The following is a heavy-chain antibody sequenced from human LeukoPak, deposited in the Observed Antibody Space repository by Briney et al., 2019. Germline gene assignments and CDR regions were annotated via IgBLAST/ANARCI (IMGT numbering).Heavy chain of an antibody. J-gene: IGHJ2*01. V-gene: IGHV4-39*07. CDR1: GGSISSSSYY. CDR3: ARSSPQSGYYPIPFYWYFDL. CDR2: IYYSGST. D-gene: IGHD3-3*01. Sequence: SETLSLTCTVSGGSISSSSYYWGWIRQPPGKGLEWIGSIYYSGSTYYNPSLKSRVTISVDTSKNQFSLKLSSVTAADTAVYYCARSSPQSGYYPIPFYWYFDLWGRGTLVTVSS.